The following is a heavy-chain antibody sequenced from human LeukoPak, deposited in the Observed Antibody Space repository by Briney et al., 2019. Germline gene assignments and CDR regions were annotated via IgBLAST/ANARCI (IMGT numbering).Heavy chain of an antibody. D-gene: IGHD2-15*01. CDR3: ASGGWRYCSGGSCYRFDY. CDR2: INPNSGGT. Sequence: GGSLRLSCAASGFTFSSYAMHWVRQAPGQGLEWMGWINPNSGGTNYAQKFQGRVTMTRDTSISTAYMELSRLRSDDTAVYYCASGGWRYCSGGSCYRFDYWGQGTLVTVSS. V-gene: IGHV1-2*02. J-gene: IGHJ4*02. CDR1: GFTFSSYA.